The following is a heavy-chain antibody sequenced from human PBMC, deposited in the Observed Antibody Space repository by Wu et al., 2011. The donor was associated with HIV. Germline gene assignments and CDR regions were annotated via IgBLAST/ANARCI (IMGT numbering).Heavy chain of an antibody. Sequence: QIQLVQSGADVKKPGASVTVSCKASGYTLISYGISWVRQAPGQGPEWMGWISAYNGDTNYAQKFQGRVTMTADISTSTVYMELSSLRSEDTAVYYCAACHYYYDSSGYYHQVLRYYYYGMDVWGQGPRSPSP. J-gene: IGHJ6*02. CDR1: GYTLISYG. CDR3: AACHYYYDSSGYYHQVLRYYYYGMDV. D-gene: IGHD3-22*01. CDR2: ISAYNGDT. V-gene: IGHV1-18*01.